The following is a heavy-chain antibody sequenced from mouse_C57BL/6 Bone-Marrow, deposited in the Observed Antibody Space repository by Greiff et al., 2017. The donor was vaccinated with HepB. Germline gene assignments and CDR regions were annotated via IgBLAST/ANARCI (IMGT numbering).Heavy chain of an antibody. CDR2: INPSSGYT. CDR3: ARDYYGSKGYWYFDV. V-gene: IGHV1-4*01. Sequence: VQLQQSGAELARPGASVKMSCKASGYTFTSYTMHWVKQRPGQGLEWIGYINPSSGYTKYNQKFKDKATLPADKSSSTAYMQLSSLTSEDSAVYYCARDYYGSKGYWYFDVWGTGTTVTVSS. CDR1: GYTFTSYT. J-gene: IGHJ1*03. D-gene: IGHD1-1*01.